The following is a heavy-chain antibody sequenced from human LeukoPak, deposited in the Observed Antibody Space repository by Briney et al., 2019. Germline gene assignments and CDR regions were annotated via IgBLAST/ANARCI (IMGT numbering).Heavy chain of an antibody. CDR2: ITGSGGST. CDR1: GFTFSSYA. V-gene: IGHV3-23*01. D-gene: IGHD1-26*01. Sequence: PGRSLRLSCAASGFTFSSYAMSWVRQARGKGLEWVSSITGSGGSTYNADSVKDRFTISRDNSKNTLYLQMNSLRADDTAVYYCAKAIVGVSISDYWGQGTLVTVSS. J-gene: IGHJ4*02. CDR3: AKAIVGVSISDY.